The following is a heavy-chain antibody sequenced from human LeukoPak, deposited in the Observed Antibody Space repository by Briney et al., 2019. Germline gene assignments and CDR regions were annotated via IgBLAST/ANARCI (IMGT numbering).Heavy chain of an antibody. V-gene: IGHV1-2*02. D-gene: IGHD6-13*01. CDR1: GYTFTVYY. CDR2: INPNSGGT. CDR3: AIAGLGYSSSWDYYYYMDV. Sequence: ASVKVSFKASGYTFTVYYMHWVRQAPGQGGEGMGWINPNSGGTNYAQKFQGRVTMTRDTSISTAYMELRRLRSDDTAMYYCAIAGLGYSSSWDYYYYMDVWGKGTTVTVSS. J-gene: IGHJ6*03.